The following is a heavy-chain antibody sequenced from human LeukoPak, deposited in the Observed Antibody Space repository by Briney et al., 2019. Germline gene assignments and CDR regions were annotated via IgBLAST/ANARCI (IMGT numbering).Heavy chain of an antibody. Sequence: SETLSLTCTVSGDSISTYYWSWIRQPPGKGLEWIGCIDYSGSTAYNPSLNGRVAVSLDASKNQFSLKLRSVTAADTAVYYCARLNGGNWGPGILVTVSS. J-gene: IGHJ4*02. V-gene: IGHV4-59*08. D-gene: IGHD4-23*01. CDR1: GDSISTYY. CDR2: IDYSGST. CDR3: ARLNGGN.